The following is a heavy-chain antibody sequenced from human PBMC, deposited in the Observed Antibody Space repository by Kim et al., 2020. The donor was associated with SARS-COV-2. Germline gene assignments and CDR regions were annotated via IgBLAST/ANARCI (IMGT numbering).Heavy chain of an antibody. J-gene: IGHJ5*02. V-gene: IGHV1-24*01. CDR2: FDPEDGET. D-gene: IGHD2-2*01. CDR3: ATGPAAISSNWFDP. Sequence: ASVKVSCKVSGYTLTELSMHWVRQAPGKGLEWMGGFDPEDGETIYAQKFQGRVTMTEDTSTDTAYMELSRLRSEETAVYYCATGPAAISSNWFDPWGQGTLVTVSS. CDR1: GYTLTELS.